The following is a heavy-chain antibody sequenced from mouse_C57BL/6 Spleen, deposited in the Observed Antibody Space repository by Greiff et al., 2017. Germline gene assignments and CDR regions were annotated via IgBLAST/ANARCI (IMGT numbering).Heavy chain of an antibody. CDR3: VRSFYYYGSPYWYFDV. CDR1: GFSFNTYA. V-gene: IGHV10-1*01. D-gene: IGHD1-1*01. J-gene: IGHJ1*03. CDR2: IRSKSNNYAT. Sequence: DVQLQESGGGLVQPKGSLKLSCAASGFSFNTYAMNWVRQAPGKGLEWVARIRSKSNNYATYYADSVKDRFTISRDDSESMLYLQMNNLKTEDTAMYYCVRSFYYYGSPYWYFDVWGTGTTVTVSS.